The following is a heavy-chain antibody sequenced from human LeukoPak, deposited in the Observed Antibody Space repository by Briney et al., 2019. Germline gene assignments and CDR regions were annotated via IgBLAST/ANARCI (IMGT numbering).Heavy chain of an antibody. CDR3: ATDHLWMNWFDP. J-gene: IGHJ5*02. V-gene: IGHV1-24*01. CDR2: FDPEDGET. CDR1: GYTLTELS. D-gene: IGHD5-12*01. Sequence: GASVKVSCKVSGYTLTELSMHWVRQAPGKGLEWMGGFDPEDGETIYAQKFQGRVTMTEDTSTDTAYMELSSLRSEDTAVYYCATDHLWMNWFDPWGQGTLVTVSS.